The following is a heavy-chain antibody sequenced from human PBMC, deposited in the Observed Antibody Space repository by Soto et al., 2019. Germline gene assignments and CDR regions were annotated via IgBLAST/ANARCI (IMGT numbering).Heavy chain of an antibody. D-gene: IGHD3-22*01. Sequence: QVQLVQSGAEVKKPGSSVKVSCKASGGTFSSYAISWVRQDPGQGLEWMGGIIPIFGTANYAQKFQGRVTITADESTRTAYIELSSLRSEDTAVYYCAIDRAYYYDSSGYYSRGFFDYWGQGTLVTVSS. CDR3: AIDRAYYYDSSGYYSRGFFDY. CDR2: IIPIFGTA. J-gene: IGHJ4*02. CDR1: GGTFSSYA. V-gene: IGHV1-69*12.